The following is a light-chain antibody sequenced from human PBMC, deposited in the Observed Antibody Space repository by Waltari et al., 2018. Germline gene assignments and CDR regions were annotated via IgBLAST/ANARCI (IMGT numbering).Light chain of an antibody. CDR2: GAS. Sequence: EIVMTQSPATLSVSPGERATLSCRASQNIRSNLAWYRQKPGQAPRLLIYGASFRATGIPARISGSGSGTELTLTISSLQSEDFAVYFCQQYDNWPPITFGQGTKLEIK. V-gene: IGKV3-15*01. J-gene: IGKJ2*01. CDR1: QNIRSN. CDR3: QQYDNWPPIT.